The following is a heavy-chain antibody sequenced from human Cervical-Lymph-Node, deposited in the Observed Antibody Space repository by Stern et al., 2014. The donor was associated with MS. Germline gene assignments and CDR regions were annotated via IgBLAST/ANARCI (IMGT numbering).Heavy chain of an antibody. CDR2: ISPGDSDT. D-gene: IGHD4-17*01. CDR1: GYSFTANW. Sequence: EVQLAESGAEVKKPGESLKISCKGSGYSFTANWIAWVRQMPGKGLEWMGIISPGDSDTRYSPSCQGQVTISADKSISTAYLQWSSLKASDTAMYYCARDYGDYAFDYWGQGTLVTVSS. J-gene: IGHJ4*02. CDR3: ARDYGDYAFDY. V-gene: IGHV5-51*01.